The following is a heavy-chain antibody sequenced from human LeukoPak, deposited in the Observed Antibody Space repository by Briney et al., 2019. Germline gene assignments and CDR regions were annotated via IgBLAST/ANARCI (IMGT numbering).Heavy chain of an antibody. D-gene: IGHD1-26*01. CDR2: VSYDGSYK. V-gene: IGHV3-30*18. J-gene: IGHJ4*02. CDR3: AKGSGSYLESYFDY. Sequence: GTSLRLSCAASGFVFNDYAMHWVRQAPGKGLEWVAVVSYDGSYKYYADSVKGRFTISRDNSKNTLSLQMNSLRTEDTAVFYCAKGSGSYLESYFDYWGQGTLVTVSS. CDR1: GFVFNDYA.